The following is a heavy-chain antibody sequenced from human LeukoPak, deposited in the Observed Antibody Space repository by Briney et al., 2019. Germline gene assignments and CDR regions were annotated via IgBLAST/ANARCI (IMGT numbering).Heavy chain of an antibody. J-gene: IGHJ4*02. CDR1: GVTFSSYA. CDR3: AKGSSQQLAY. CDR2: ISGSGGST. Sequence: GGSLRLSCAATGVTFSSYAMSLVRQAPGKGLEWVSAISGSGGSTYYADSVKGRFTISRDNSKNTLYLQMNSLRAEDTAVYYCAKGSSQQLAYWGQGTLVTVSS. D-gene: IGHD6-13*01. V-gene: IGHV3-23*01.